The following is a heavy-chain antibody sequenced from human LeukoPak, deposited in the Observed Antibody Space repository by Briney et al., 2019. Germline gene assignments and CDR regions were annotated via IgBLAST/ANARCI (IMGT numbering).Heavy chain of an antibody. V-gene: IGHV5-51*01. CDR2: IYPGDSDT. Sequence: GESLKISCKGSGYIFTSYWIGWVRQLPGKGLEWMGIIYPGDSDTRSSPSFQGQVTISANKSISTAYLQWSSLKASDTAMYYCARGEEDSSGYPPHEGWFDPWGQGTLVTVSS. D-gene: IGHD3-22*01. CDR3: ARGEEDSSGYPPHEGWFDP. CDR1: GYIFTSYW. J-gene: IGHJ5*02.